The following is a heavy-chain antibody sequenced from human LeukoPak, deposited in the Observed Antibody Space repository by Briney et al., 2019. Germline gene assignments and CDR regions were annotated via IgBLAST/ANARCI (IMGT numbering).Heavy chain of an antibody. Sequence: GGSLRLSCAASGFIFSNYWMPWVRQAPGKGLEWVATIKQDGSVKHFVDSVKGRFTISRDNAKNSLYLQMDSLRAEDTAVYYCARALDVWGQGTTVTVSS. V-gene: IGHV3-7*01. J-gene: IGHJ6*02. CDR3: ARALDV. CDR1: GFIFSNYW. CDR2: IKQDGSVK.